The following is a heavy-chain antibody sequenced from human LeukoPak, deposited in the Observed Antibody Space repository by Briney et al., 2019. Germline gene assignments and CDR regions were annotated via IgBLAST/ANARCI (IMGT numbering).Heavy chain of an antibody. D-gene: IGHD3-22*01. J-gene: IGHJ4*02. CDR2: IWYDGSNK. Sequence: GGSLRLSCAASGFNFSSNGMHWVRQAPGKGLEWVAVIWYDGSNKYYADSVKGRFTISRDNSKNTLYLQMNSLRAEDTAMYYCAKYDNSGRAGGYWGQGTLVTVSS. CDR1: GFNFSSNG. V-gene: IGHV3-33*06. CDR3: AKYDNSGRAGGY.